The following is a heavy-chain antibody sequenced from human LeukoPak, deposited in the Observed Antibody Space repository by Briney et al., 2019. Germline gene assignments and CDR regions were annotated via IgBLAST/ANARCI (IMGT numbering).Heavy chain of an antibody. CDR1: GYTFTNYT. Sequence: ASVKVSCKASGYTFTNYTLNWVRQAPGQGLEWMGWIDTNTGNPTYAQGFIGRFVFSLDTSDTTAYLQISSLKAEDTAVYYCAGGYDTTGYFSYWGQGTLVTVSS. V-gene: IGHV7-4-1*02. J-gene: IGHJ4*02. CDR3: AGGYDTTGYFSY. D-gene: IGHD3-22*01. CDR2: IDTNTGNP.